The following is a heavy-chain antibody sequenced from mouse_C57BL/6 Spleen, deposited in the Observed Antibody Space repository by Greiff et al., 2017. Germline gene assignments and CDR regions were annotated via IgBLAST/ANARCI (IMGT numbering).Heavy chain of an antibody. CDR2: ISDGGSYT. CDR3: ARGGYDYDGFDY. CDR1: GFTFSSYA. J-gene: IGHJ2*01. V-gene: IGHV5-4*01. D-gene: IGHD2-4*01. Sequence: EVQGVESGGGLVKPGGSLKLLCAASGFTFSSYAMSWVRQTPEKRLEWVATISDGGSYTYYPDNVKGRFTISRDNAKNNLYLQMSHLKSEDTAMYYCARGGYDYDGFDYWGQGTTLTVSS.